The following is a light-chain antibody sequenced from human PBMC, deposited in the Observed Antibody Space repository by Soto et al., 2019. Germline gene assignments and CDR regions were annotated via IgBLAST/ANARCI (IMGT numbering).Light chain of an antibody. CDR2: GAS. Sequence: EFLMTQPPATLSVSPGDTATFPGRPSQSVGRRLAWYQQKPGQAPRLLLYGASTRATGIPARFSGSGSGTEFTLTISSLQSEDFALYYCQHYDNCPPWTFGQGTKVDIK. CDR3: QHYDNCPPWT. V-gene: IGKV3-15*01. CDR1: QSVGRR. J-gene: IGKJ1*01.